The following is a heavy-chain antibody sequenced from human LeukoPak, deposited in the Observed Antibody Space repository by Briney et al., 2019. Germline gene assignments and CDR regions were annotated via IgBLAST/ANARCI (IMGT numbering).Heavy chain of an antibody. J-gene: IGHJ6*02. V-gene: IGHV1-2*02. Sequence: ASVKVSCKASGYTFTGYYMHWVRQAPGQGLEWMGWINPNSGGTNYAQKFQGRVTMTRDTSISTAYMELSRLRSDDTAVYYCARDLFDYDRGYYYGMDVWGQGTTVTVSS. CDR1: GYTFTGYY. D-gene: IGHD3-9*01. CDR2: INPNSGGT. CDR3: ARDLFDYDRGYYYGMDV.